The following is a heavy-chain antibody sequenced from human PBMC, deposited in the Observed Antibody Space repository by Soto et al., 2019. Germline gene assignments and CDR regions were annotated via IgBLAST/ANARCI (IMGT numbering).Heavy chain of an antibody. V-gene: IGHV3-30*04. D-gene: IGHD4-17*01. CDR3: ARDPLSHGDHLYLDY. CDR2: ISYDGRNK. J-gene: IGHJ4*02. Sequence: GSLRLSCAASGFSFSVYALHWVRQAPGKGLEWVALISYDGRNKYYADSVQGRFTISRDNSKNTLYLQMNSLRSEDTAVYYCARDPLSHGDHLYLDYWGQGALVTVSS. CDR1: GFSFSVYA.